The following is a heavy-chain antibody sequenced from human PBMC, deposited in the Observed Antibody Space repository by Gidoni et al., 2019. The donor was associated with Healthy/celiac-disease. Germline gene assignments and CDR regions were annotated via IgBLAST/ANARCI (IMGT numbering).Heavy chain of an antibody. V-gene: IGHV4-34*01. CDR3: ARGGAAAAYDS. CDR2: INQSGST. CDR1: GGSFSGYY. D-gene: IGHD6-13*01. Sequence: QVQLQQWGAGLLKPSVTLSLTCCVYGGSFSGYYWSWIRQPPGKGLEWIGEINQSGSTNYNPSHKSRVTISLDTSKNQFSLKLSSVTAADTAVYYCARGGAAAAYDSWGQGTLVTVSS. J-gene: IGHJ4*02.